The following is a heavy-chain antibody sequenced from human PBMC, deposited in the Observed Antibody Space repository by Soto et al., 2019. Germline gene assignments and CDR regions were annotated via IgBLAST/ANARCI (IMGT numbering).Heavy chain of an antibody. CDR1: GGSISSYY. J-gene: IGHJ4*02. D-gene: IGHD3-9*01. Sequence: QVQLQESGPGLVKPSETLSLTCTVSGGSISSYYWSWIRQPPGKGLEWIGYIYYSGSTNYNPSLKSRVTISVDTSKNQFSLKLSPVTAADTAVYYCATGGDILTGYAAGNWGQGTLVTLSS. CDR3: ATGGDILTGYAAGN. V-gene: IGHV4-59*01. CDR2: IYYSGST.